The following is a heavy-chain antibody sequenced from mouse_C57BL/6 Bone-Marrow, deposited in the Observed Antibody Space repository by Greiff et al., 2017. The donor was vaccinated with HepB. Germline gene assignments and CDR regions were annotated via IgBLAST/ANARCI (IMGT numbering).Heavy chain of an antibody. V-gene: IGHV1-81*01. CDR3: ARTGDYDGYPAWFAY. CDR1: GYTFTSYG. J-gene: IGHJ3*01. D-gene: IGHD2-3*01. Sequence: VKLQQSGAELARPGASVKLSCKASGYTFTSYGISWVKQRTGQGLEWTGEIYPRSGNTYYNEKFKGKATLTADKSSSTAYMELRSLTSEDSAVYFCARTGDYDGYPAWFAYWGQGTLVTVSA. CDR2: IYPRSGNT.